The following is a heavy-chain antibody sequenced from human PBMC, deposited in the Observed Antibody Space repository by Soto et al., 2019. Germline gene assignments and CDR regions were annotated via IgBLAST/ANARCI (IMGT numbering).Heavy chain of an antibody. V-gene: IGHV1-69*01. CDR1: GGTYSSYA. CDR2: IITIFGKA. D-gene: IGHD1-1*01. Sequence: QVQLVQSGAEVKKPGASVKVSCKASGGTYSSYAISWVRQPPGQGHEWMGGIITIFGKANYAQKLQGRVTITADESTSTAYIELSSLRAEDTAGYYCARDSASYNSTHSEYGMDVWGIGTTVTVSS. CDR3: ARDSASYNSTHSEYGMDV. J-gene: IGHJ6*04.